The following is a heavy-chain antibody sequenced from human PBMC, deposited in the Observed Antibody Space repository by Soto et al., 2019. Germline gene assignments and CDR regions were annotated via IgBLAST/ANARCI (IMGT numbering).Heavy chain of an antibody. J-gene: IGHJ5*02. CDR2: ISAYNGNT. CDR3: ARERDILTGLNWFDP. V-gene: IGHV1-18*01. CDR1: GYTFTSYG. D-gene: IGHD3-9*01. Sequence: GASVKVSCKASGYTFTSYGISWVRQAPGQGLEWMGWISAYNGNTNYAQKLQGRVTMTTDTSTSTAYMELRSLRSDDTAVYYCARERDILTGLNWFDPWGQGTLVTVSS.